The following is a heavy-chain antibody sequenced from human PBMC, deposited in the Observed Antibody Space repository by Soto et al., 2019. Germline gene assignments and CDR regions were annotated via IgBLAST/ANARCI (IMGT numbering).Heavy chain of an antibody. CDR2: ISHDGNIK. J-gene: IGHJ6*02. CDR3: ARDYETSSAGYYYYGMDV. Sequence: QVQLVESGGGVVQPGRSLRLSCGASGFTFTSYAMHWVRQAPGKGLEWVATISHDGNIKYYADSVKGRFAISRDNSMNAIFLQMSSLRPEDTARYYCARDYETSSAGYYYYGMDVWGHGTTVTVSS. CDR1: GFTFTSYA. V-gene: IGHV3-30*09. D-gene: IGHD2-2*01.